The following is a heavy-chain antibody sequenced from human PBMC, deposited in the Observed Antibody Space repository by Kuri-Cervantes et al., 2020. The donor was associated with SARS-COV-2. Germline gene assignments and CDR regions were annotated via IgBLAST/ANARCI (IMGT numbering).Heavy chain of an antibody. Sequence: GSLRLSCTVSGGSISSSSYYWGWIRQPPGKGLEWIGSIYYSGSTYYNPSLTSRVTISVDTSKNQFSLKLSSVTAADTAVYYCARHSAFGELLYWFDPWGQGTLVTVSS. V-gene: IGHV4-39*01. J-gene: IGHJ5*02. CDR3: ARHSAFGELLYWFDP. CDR2: IYYSGST. CDR1: GGSISSSSYY. D-gene: IGHD3-10*01.